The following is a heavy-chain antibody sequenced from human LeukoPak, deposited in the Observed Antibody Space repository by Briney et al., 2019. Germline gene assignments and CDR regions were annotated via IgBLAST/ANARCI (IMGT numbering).Heavy chain of an antibody. CDR2: IYTSGSI. V-gene: IGHV4-61*02. J-gene: IGHJ4*02. CDR1: GGPISSGSYY. D-gene: IGHD3-10*01. Sequence: SETLSLTCTVSGGPISSGSYYWSWIRQPAGKGLEWIGRIYTSGSINYNPSLKSRVTISVDTSKNQFSLRLSSVTAADTAVYYCARESGVRGVIYYWGQGTLVTVSS. CDR3: ARESGVRGVIYY.